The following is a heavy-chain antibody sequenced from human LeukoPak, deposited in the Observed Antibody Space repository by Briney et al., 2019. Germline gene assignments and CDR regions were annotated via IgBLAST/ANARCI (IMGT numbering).Heavy chain of an antibody. Sequence: SETLSLTCTVSGGSISSYYWSWIRQPPGKGLEWIGYIYYSGSTNYNPSLKSRVTISVDTSKNQFSLKLSSVTAADTAVYYCARIPYSRGYFDYWGRGTLVTVSS. J-gene: IGHJ4*02. CDR1: GGSISSYY. V-gene: IGHV4-59*01. CDR3: ARIPYSRGYFDY. D-gene: IGHD4-11*01. CDR2: IYYSGST.